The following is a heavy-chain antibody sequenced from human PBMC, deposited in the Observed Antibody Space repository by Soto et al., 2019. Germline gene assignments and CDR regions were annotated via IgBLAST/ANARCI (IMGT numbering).Heavy chain of an antibody. D-gene: IGHD4-17*01. V-gene: IGHV3-33*01. J-gene: IGHJ4*02. CDR3: ASGHYGVIN. Sequence: ESGGGVVQPGRSLRLSCAASGFMFSSYGMHWVRQAPGKGLEWVAVIWYDGSDEKYADSVRGRFSISRDNSKNTLYLQMNSLRAEDTAVYFCASGHYGVINWGQGTRVTVSS. CDR1: GFMFSSYG. CDR2: IWYDGSDE.